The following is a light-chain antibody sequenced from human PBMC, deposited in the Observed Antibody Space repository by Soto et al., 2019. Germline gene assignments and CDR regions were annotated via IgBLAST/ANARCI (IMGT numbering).Light chain of an antibody. CDR1: QGLSSW. Sequence: DIQMTQSPSSVSASIGDRVTITCRASQGLSSWLAWYQQKPGKAPKLLIYGTSRLQSGVPSRFSGSGSATDFTLTISSLQPEDFATYYCQQTNSAPAFGQGTKVEVK. CDR2: GTS. J-gene: IGKJ1*01. V-gene: IGKV1-12*01. CDR3: QQTNSAPA.